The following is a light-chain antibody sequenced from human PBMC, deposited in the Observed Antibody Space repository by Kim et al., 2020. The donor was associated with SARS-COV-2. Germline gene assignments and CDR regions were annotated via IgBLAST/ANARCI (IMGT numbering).Light chain of an antibody. J-gene: IGKJ5*01. CDR3: QQYNSHPIS. CDR2: GAT. Sequence: DIHLTQSPSSLSASLGDRVSITCRASQGISNNLAWFQQRPGEAPKCLIYGATMLQGGVPSRFSGSGSGRDFTLTINSLQPVDFAVYFCQQYNSHPISLGQGTRLEIK. CDR1: QGISNN. V-gene: IGKV1-16*01.